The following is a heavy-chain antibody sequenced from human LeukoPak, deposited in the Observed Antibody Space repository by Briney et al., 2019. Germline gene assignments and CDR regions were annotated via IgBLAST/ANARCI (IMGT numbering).Heavy chain of an antibody. CDR1: GYTFTGYY. CDR3: ARSSLSAYYYMDV. D-gene: IGHD3-16*02. J-gene: IGHJ6*03. Sequence: ASVEVSCKASGYTFTGYYMHWVRQAPGQGLEWMGWINPNSGGTNYAQKFQGRVTMTRDTSISTAYMELSRLRSDDTAVYYCARSSLSAYYYMDVRGKGTTVTVSS. CDR2: INPNSGGT. V-gene: IGHV1-2*02.